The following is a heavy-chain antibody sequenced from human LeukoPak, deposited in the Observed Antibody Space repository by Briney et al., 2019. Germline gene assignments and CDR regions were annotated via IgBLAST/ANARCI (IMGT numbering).Heavy chain of an antibody. CDR1: GASISSWY. D-gene: IGHD6-19*01. V-gene: IGHV4-59*12. Sequence: SETLSLTCTVAGASISSWYWSWIRQPPGKGLEWIGNIHGSGNTNYNPSLKSRVTISVDTSKNQFSLKLSSVTAADTAVYYCARWIAVAGRGDYWGQGTLVTVSS. J-gene: IGHJ4*02. CDR3: ARWIAVAGRGDY. CDR2: IHGSGNT.